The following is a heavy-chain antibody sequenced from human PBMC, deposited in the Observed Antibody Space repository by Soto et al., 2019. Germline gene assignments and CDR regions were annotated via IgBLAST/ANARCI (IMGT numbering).Heavy chain of an antibody. V-gene: IGHV4-34*01. Sequence: SETLSLTCAVYGESFSRHYCTWIRQAPGQGLQWIGEINHSGSTYYNPSLKSRVTISVDTSKNQFSLKLSSVTAADTAVYYCARPTYYYDSSGYYYPSVPFDIWGQGTMVTVSS. CDR3: ARPTYYYDSSGYYYPSVPFDI. CDR1: GESFSRHY. CDR2: INHSGST. D-gene: IGHD3-22*01. J-gene: IGHJ3*02.